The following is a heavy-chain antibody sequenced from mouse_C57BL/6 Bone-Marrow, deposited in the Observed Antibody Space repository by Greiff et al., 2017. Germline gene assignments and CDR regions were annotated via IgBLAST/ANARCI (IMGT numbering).Heavy chain of an antibody. J-gene: IGHJ2*01. Sequence: QVPLQQPGAELVMPGASVKLSCKASGYTFTSYWMHWVKQRPGQGLEWIGEIDPSDSYTNYNQKFKGKSTLTVDKSSSTAYMQLSSLTSEDSAVYYCAREGAQAPYYFDYWGQGTTLTVSS. CDR2: IDPSDSYT. CDR3: AREGAQAPYYFDY. V-gene: IGHV1-69*01. CDR1: GYTFTSYW. D-gene: IGHD3-2*02.